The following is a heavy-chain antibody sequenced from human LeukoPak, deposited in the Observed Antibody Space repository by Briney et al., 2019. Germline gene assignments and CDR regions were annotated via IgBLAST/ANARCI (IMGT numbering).Heavy chain of an antibody. D-gene: IGHD2-2*01. Sequence: GGSLRLSCAASGFTFSSYAMSWVRQAPGKGLEWVSAISGSGGSTYYADSVKGRFTISRDNSKNTLYLQMNSLRAEDTAVYYCAKDHATIRPAAIGPYFDYWGQGTLVTVSS. J-gene: IGHJ4*02. CDR2: ISGSGGST. CDR3: AKDHATIRPAAIGPYFDY. CDR1: GFTFSSYA. V-gene: IGHV3-23*01.